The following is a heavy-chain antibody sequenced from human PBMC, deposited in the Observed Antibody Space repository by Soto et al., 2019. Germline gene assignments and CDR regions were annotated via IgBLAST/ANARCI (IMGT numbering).Heavy chain of an antibody. CDR2: ISLSSANI. J-gene: IGHJ5*02. Sequence: GGSLRLSCAASGFSLYNYAMDWVRQAPGQGLEWVSYISLSSANIHYADSVRGRFTVSRDNAKNSLYLQMNSLRVEDTAMYYCVRNSPTAPGGTWGQGTLVTVSS. CDR1: GFSLYNYA. CDR3: VRNSPTAPGGT. D-gene: IGHD2-15*01. V-gene: IGHV3-48*01.